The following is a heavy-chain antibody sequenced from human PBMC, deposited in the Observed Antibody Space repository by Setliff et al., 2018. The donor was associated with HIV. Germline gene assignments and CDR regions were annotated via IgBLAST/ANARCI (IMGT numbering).Heavy chain of an antibody. CDR1: GYSISSGYY. D-gene: IGHD1-26*01. Sequence: PSETLSLTCTVSGYSISSGYYWGWIRQPPGKGLEWIGSIYHSGSTYYNPSLKSRVTISVDTSKNQFSLKLSSVTAADTAVYYCARVKGGSYSYYYYGMDVWGQGTTVTVSS. CDR3: ARVKGGSYSYYYYGMDV. CDR2: IYHSGST. J-gene: IGHJ6*02. V-gene: IGHV4-38-2*02.